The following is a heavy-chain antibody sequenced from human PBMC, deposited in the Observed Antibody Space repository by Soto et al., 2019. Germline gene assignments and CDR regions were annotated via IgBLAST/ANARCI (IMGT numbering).Heavy chain of an antibody. CDR2: IYHTGST. CDR1: GASISSSNW. Sequence: QVRLQESGPGHVKPSGTLSLTCTVSGASISSSNWWNWVRQPPGKGPEWIGEIYHTGSTNYNPALPRRVPIGIDKFKNQWSLRLTSVTAADTAMYYCTRVYCDPMFVIPVGCFLPWGQGTLVTVSS. V-gene: IGHV4-4*02. D-gene: IGHD3-3*01. J-gene: IGHJ5*01. CDR3: TRVYCDPMFVIPVGCFLP.